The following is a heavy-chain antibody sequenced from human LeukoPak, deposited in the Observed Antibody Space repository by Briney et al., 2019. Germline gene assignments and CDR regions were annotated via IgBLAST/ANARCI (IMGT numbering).Heavy chain of an antibody. V-gene: IGHV3-11*06. D-gene: IGHD6-13*01. CDR3: ARQNSSSWYHYYYYYYGMDV. J-gene: IGHJ6*04. CDR1: GFTFSDYY. CDR2: ISSSSSYT. Sequence: GALRLSCAASGFTFSDYYMSWIRQAPGKGLEWVSSISSSSSYTNYADSVKGRFTISRDNAKNSLYLQMNSLRAEDTAVYYCARQNSSSWYHYYYYYYGMDVWGKGTTVTVSS.